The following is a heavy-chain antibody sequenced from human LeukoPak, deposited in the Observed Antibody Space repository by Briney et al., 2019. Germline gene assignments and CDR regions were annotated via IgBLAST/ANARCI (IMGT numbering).Heavy chain of an antibody. CDR1: GDSVSSNSAA. J-gene: IGHJ4*02. CDR3: ARDQGGSYYFDY. Sequence: SQTLSLTCDISGDSVSSNSAAWNWIRQSPSRGLEWLGRTYYRSKWYNDYAASVKSRISINPGTSKNQFSLHLNSVTPEDTAVYYRARDQGGSYYFDYWGQGTLVTVSS. CDR2: TYYRSKWYN. V-gene: IGHV6-1*01. D-gene: IGHD1-26*01.